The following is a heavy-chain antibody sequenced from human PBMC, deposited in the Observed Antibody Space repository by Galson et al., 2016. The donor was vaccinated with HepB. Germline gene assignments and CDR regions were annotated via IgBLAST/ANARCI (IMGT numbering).Heavy chain of an antibody. CDR1: GFTLTTYA. J-gene: IGHJ4*02. D-gene: IGHD2/OR15-2a*01. Sequence: SVKVSCKASGFTLTTYAMQWVRQVPGQRPEWMGWINGGTGNTQYSQKFQGRVTITRDTSANILYLELSSLMSDDTAVYYCARTFHRCFYDWGQGTLVTVSS. CDR2: INGGTGNT. CDR3: ARTFHRCFYD. V-gene: IGHV1-3*01.